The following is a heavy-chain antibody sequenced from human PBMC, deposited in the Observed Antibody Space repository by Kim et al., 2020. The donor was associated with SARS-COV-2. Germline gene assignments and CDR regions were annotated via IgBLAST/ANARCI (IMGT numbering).Heavy chain of an antibody. V-gene: IGHV3-21*01. J-gene: IGHJ4*02. CDR3: ARGQDGYNYVRY. D-gene: IGHD5-12*01. CDR2: ISSSSSFK. CDR1: GFTFNSYS. Sequence: GGSLRLSCAASGFTFNSYSMNWVRQAPGKGLEWVSSISSSSSFKYYADSVKGRFTISRDNAKNSLYLQMNSLRAEDTAVYYCARGQDGYNYVRYWGQGTLITVSS.